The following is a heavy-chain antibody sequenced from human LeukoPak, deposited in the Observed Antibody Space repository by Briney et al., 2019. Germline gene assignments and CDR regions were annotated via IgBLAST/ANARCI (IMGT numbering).Heavy chain of an antibody. CDR2: ITTDGSAT. J-gene: IGHJ5*02. V-gene: IGHV3-74*01. D-gene: IGHD1-26*01. CDR1: GFTFNNYW. Sequence: PGGSLRLSCAASGFTFNNYWMHWVRHAPGKGLVWVSHITTDGSATSYADSVKGRFTISRDNAKNTLYLQMNSLMVEDTAVYYCARDLIGSFDAWGQGTLVTVSS. CDR3: ARDLIGSFDA.